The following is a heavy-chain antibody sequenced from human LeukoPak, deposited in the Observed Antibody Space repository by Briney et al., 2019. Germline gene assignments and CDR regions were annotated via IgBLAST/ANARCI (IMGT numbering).Heavy chain of an antibody. Sequence: SQTLSLTCAISGDSVSSNSAAWSWIRQSPSRGLEWLGRTYYRSKWYNDYAVSVKSRITINPDTSKNQFSLQLNSVTPEDTAVYYCARGPRITILFPYGMDVWGQGTTVTVSS. V-gene: IGHV6-1*01. J-gene: IGHJ6*02. D-gene: IGHD3-3*02. CDR2: TYYRSKWYN. CDR1: GDSVSSNSAA. CDR3: ARGPRITILFPYGMDV.